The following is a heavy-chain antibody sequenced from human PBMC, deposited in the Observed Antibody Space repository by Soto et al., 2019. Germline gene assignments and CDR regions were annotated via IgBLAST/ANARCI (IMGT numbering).Heavy chain of an antibody. CDR2: VNGDGSST. CDR3: ARVMANLPWYFDY. D-gene: IGHD2-8*01. CDR1: GYTFSSYG. J-gene: IGHJ4*01. V-gene: IGHV3-74*01. Sequence: HPGGSLRLSCAASGYTFSSYGMHRVRQAPGKGLVWVSRVNGDGSSTSYADPVKGRFTISRDNAKNTVHLQMDSLRAEDTAVYYCARVMANLPWYFDYWGHGILVTCSS.